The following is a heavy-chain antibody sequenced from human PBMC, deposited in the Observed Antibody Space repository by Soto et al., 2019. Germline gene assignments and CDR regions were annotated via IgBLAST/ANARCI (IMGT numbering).Heavy chain of an antibody. CDR1: GFSLNDAQVG. Sequence: ATLKESGPVLVKPTETLTLTCSVSGFSLNDAQVGVAWIRQTPGKALEWLALISSVDAKSYNPSLKTRLSSAQDISTCLVVLTVTNVSPVDTATYFCARAQNLFGSSDWLDPWGRGTLVTVSA. J-gene: IGHJ5*02. V-gene: IGHV2-26*01. D-gene: IGHD2-15*01. CDR2: ISSVDAK. CDR3: ARAQNLFGSSDWLDP.